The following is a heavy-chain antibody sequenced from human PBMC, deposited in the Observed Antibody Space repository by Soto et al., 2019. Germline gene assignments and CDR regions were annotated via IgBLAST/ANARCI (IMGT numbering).Heavy chain of an antibody. CDR1: GFTFTSSA. Sequence: GASVKVSCKASGFTFTSSAVQWVRQARGQRLEWIGWIVVGSGNTNYAQKFQERVTITRDMSTSTAYMELSSLRSEDTAVYYCATDKMVVTANTPDYYYYGMDVWGQGTTVTVSS. CDR2: IVVGSGNT. CDR3: ATDKMVVTANTPDYYYYGMDV. V-gene: IGHV1-58*01. J-gene: IGHJ6*02. D-gene: IGHD2-21*02.